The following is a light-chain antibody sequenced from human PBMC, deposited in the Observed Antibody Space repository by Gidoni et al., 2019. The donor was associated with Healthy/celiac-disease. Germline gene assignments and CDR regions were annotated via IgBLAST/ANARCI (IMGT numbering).Light chain of an antibody. J-gene: IGKJ4*01. V-gene: IGKV1-39*01. CDR3: QQSYSTPLT. CDR2: AAA. Sequence: DIQMPESPASLSSSVGDRVTINCRASESISSYLNWYQQKPGKAPKLLIYAAASLQSGVPSRFIGSGAGTDVTPTISSLQPEDFATDYCQQSYSTPLTFGGGTKVEIK. CDR1: ESISSY.